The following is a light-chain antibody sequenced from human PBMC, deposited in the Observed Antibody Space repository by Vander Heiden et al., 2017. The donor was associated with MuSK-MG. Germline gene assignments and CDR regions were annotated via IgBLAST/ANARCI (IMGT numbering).Light chain of an antibody. Sequence: QSVLTQPPSVSGAPGQRVTISCTGSSSNIGAGYDAHWYQQSPGTAPKLLIYGNNNRPSVVPDRFSGSKSGTSASLAITGLQAEDEADYYCQSYDSSLSGVVFGGGTKLTVL. J-gene: IGLJ2*01. CDR3: QSYDSSLSGVV. CDR1: SSNIGAGYD. V-gene: IGLV1-40*01. CDR2: GNN.